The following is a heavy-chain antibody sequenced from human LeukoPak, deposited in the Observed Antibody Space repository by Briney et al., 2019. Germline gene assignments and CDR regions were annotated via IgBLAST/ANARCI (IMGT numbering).Heavy chain of an antibody. D-gene: IGHD2-2*01. J-gene: IGHJ6*02. CDR2: IFYSGSA. V-gene: IGHV4-34*12. CDR3: ARQDCSSTSCPPKFLYYYYYYGMDV. CDR1: GGSFSGYC. Sequence: SETLSLTCAVYGGSFSGYCWSWIRQPPGKGLEWVGYIFYSGSAYYNPSLKSRLAISLHTSKNQFSLKLSSVTAADTAVYYCARQDCSSTSCPPKFLYYYYYYGMDVWGQGTTVTVSS.